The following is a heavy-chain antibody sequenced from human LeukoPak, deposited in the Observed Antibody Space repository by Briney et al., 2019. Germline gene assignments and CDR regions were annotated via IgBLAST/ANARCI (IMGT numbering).Heavy chain of an antibody. V-gene: IGHV4-61*01. J-gene: IGHJ5*02. CDR3: ARGFGDWGLSWFDP. Sequence: PSETLSLTCTVSGGSVSSGSYXWSXIRQPPGKGLEWIGYIYSSGSAKYNPSLKSRVTISVDASKHQFSLKLTSVTAADTAVYYCARGFGDWGLSWFDPWGQGTLSPSPQ. D-gene: IGHD3-10*01. CDR1: GGSVSSGSYX. CDR2: IYSSGSA.